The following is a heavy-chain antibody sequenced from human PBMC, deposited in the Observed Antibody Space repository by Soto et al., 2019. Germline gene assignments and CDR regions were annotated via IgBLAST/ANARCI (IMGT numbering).Heavy chain of an antibody. Sequence: SETLSLTCIVSGGSISSSSYYWGWIRQPPGKGLEWIGSIYYSGSTYYNPSLKSRVTISVDTSKNQFSLKLSSVTAADTAVFCCARHRARNWFDPWGQGTLVTVSS. J-gene: IGHJ5*02. CDR2: IYYSGST. V-gene: IGHV4-39*01. D-gene: IGHD6-6*01. CDR1: GGSISSSSYY. CDR3: ARHRARNWFDP.